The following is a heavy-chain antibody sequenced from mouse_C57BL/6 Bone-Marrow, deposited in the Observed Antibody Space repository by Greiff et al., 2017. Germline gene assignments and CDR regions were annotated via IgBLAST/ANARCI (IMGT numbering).Heavy chain of an antibody. CDR2: IYPRSGNT. Sequence: QVQLKESGAELARPGASVKLSCKASGYTFTSYGISWVKQRTGQGLEWIGEIYPRSGNTYYNEKFKGKATLTADKSSSTAYMELRSLTSEDSAVYFCANYYYGSSSFFEYWGQGTTLTVSS. J-gene: IGHJ2*01. CDR3: ANYYYGSSSFFEY. D-gene: IGHD1-1*01. CDR1: GYTFTSYG. V-gene: IGHV1-81*01.